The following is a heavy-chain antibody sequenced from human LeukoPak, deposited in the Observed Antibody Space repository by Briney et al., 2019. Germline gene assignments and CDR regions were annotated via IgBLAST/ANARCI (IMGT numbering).Heavy chain of an antibody. CDR2: IIPILGIA. CDR1: GGTFSSYA. J-gene: IGHJ4*02. CDR3: TTDRAYNSHIFDY. Sequence: ASVKVSCKASGGTFSSYAISWVRQAPGQRLEWMGRIIPILGIANYAQKFQGRVTITADKSTSTAYMELSSLRSEDTAVYYCTTDRAYNSHIFDYWGQGTLVTVSS. V-gene: IGHV1-69*04. D-gene: IGHD1-20*01.